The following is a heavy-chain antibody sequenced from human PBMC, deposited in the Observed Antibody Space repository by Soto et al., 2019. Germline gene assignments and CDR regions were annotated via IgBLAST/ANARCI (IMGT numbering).Heavy chain of an antibody. D-gene: IGHD3-10*01. CDR1: GYTFTSYG. CDR3: ERIRLGGPGSYGYGMDV. J-gene: IGHJ6*02. CDR2: ISAYNGNT. Sequence: ASVKVSCKASGYTFTSYGISWVRQAPGQGLEWMGWISAYNGNTNYAQKLQGRVTMTTDTSTSTAYMELRSLRSDDTAVYYCERIRLGGPGSYGYGMDVWGQGTTVTVSS. V-gene: IGHV1-18*04.